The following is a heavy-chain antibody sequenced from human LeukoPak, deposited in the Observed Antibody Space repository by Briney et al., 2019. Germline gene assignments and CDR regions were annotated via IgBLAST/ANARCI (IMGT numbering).Heavy chain of an antibody. J-gene: IGHJ4*02. V-gene: IGHV4-4*07. CDR1: GVSMNYYF. CDR3: ASGVVRGVPDY. Sequence: SQTLSLTCTVSGVSMNYYFWNWIRQPAGEGLQWIGRIHSSGTTNYNPSLKSRVTISVDTSKNQFSLKLSSVTAADTAVYYCASGVVRGVPDYWGQGTLVTVSS. CDR2: IHSSGTT. D-gene: IGHD3-10*01.